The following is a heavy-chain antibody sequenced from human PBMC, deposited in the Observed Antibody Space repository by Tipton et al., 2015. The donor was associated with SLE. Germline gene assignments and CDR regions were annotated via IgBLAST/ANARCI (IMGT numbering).Heavy chain of an antibody. V-gene: IGHV1-46*04. CDR3: AREVNRSFDY. CDR1: GYTFTSYY. Sequence: QVQLVQSGAEVKKPGASVKGSCKASGYTFTSYYMHWVRQAPGQGLEWMGRINPNGGSTIYAQKLQGRVTLTRDTSSNTVYMELSSLRSEDTAVFYCAREVNRSFDYWGQGTLVTVSS. CDR2: INPNGGST. D-gene: IGHD2/OR15-2a*01. J-gene: IGHJ4*02.